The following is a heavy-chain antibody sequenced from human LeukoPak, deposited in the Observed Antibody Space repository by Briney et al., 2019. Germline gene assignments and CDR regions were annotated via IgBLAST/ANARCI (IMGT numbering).Heavy chain of an antibody. CDR2: INWNSGNI. J-gene: IGHJ2*01. CDR1: GFTFDDYA. V-gene: IGHV3-9*01. Sequence: ALRLSCAASGFTFDDYAMHWVRPAPGKGLEWVSGINWNSGNIGYADSVKGRFTISRDNAKNSLYLQMDSLRAEDTALYSCAKADARYWYFDLWGRGTLVTVSS. CDR3: AKADARYWYFDL.